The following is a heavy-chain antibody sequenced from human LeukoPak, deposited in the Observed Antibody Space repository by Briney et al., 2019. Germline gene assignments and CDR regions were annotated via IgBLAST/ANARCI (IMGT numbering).Heavy chain of an antibody. CDR3: ARAHGPGIQGGGDY. V-gene: IGHV1-46*01. D-gene: IGHD6-13*01. CDR1: GYSFTSYY. Sequence: ASVKVSCKTSGYSFTSYYIEWVRQAPGQGLEWVGIINPRDRSVSYLQRFQGRVTMTRDTSSSTVYMELSRLTSEDTAVYYCARAHGPGIQGGGDYWGQGTLVTVSS. J-gene: IGHJ4*02. CDR2: INPRDRSV.